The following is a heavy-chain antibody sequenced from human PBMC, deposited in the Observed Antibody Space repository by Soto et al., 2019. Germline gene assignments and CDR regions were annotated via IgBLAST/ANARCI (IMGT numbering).Heavy chain of an antibody. D-gene: IGHD3-10*01. J-gene: IGHJ4*02. Sequence: GGSLRLSCAASGFTFSSYGMHWVRQAPGKGLEWVAVIWYDGSNKYYADSVKGRFTISRDNSKNTLYLQMNSLRAEDTAVYYCARDHGAINMVRGVIIPNYFDYWGQGTLVTVSS. CDR2: IWYDGSNK. V-gene: IGHV3-33*01. CDR3: ARDHGAINMVRGVIIPNYFDY. CDR1: GFTFSSYG.